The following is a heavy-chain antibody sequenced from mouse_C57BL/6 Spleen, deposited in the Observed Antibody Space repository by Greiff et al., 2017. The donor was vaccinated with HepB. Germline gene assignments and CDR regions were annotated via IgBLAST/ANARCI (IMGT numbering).Heavy chain of an antibody. D-gene: IGHD2-1*01. V-gene: IGHV2-5*01. CDR3: AKKGLPGDAMDY. J-gene: IGHJ4*01. CDR1: GFSLTSYG. CDR2: IWRGGST. Sequence: VQRVESGPGLVQPSQSLSITCTVSGFSLTSYGVHWVRQSPGKGLEWLGVIWRGGSTDYNAAFMSRLSITKDNSKSQVFFKMNSLQADDTAIYYCAKKGLPGDAMDYWGQGTSVTVSS.